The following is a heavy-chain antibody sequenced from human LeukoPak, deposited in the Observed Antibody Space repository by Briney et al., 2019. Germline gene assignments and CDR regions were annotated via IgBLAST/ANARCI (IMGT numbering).Heavy chain of an antibody. D-gene: IGHD2-15*01. V-gene: IGHV6-1*01. CDR1: GDSVSSNSAA. J-gene: IGHJ5*02. CDR3: TRDPPGWP. Sequence: SQTLSLTCAISGDSVSSNSAAWNWIRQSPSRGLEWLSRTYYRSKWHNEYAVSVKGRITVNPDTSKNQFTLQLNSVTPDDTAVYYCTRDPPGWPWGQGTLVTVSS. CDR2: TYYRSKWHN.